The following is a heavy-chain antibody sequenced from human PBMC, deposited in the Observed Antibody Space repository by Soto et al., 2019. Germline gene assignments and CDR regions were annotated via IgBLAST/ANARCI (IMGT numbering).Heavy chain of an antibody. CDR3: ARHYYGSGSYYNLDWFDP. CDR2: IYYSGST. D-gene: IGHD3-10*01. Sequence: SETLSLTCTVSGGSISSYYWGWIRQPPGKGLEWIGIIYYSGSTYYNPSLKSRVTISVDTSKNQFSLKLSSVTAADTAVYYCARHYYGSGSYYNLDWFDPWGQGTLVTVSS. CDR1: GGSISSYY. J-gene: IGHJ5*02. V-gene: IGHV4-39*01.